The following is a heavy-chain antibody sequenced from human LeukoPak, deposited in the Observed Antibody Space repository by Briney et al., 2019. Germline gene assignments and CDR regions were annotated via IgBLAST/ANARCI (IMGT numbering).Heavy chain of an antibody. CDR2: IYNSGRT. J-gene: IGHJ4*02. V-gene: IGHV4-59*01. Sequence: PSETLSLTCTVSGDSFSYFYWSWLRQPPGKGVEGIGYIYNSGRTNYNPSLKSRVTISLATSKNQFSLKLSSVTAADTAVYYCARGVVAAAGRTFDFWGQGTLVTVSS. CDR3: ARGVVAAAGRTFDF. CDR1: GDSFSYFY. D-gene: IGHD6-13*01.